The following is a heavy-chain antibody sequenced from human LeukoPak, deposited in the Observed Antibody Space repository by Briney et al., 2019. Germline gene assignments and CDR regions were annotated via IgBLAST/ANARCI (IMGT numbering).Heavy chain of an antibody. Sequence: GGSLRLSCAASGFTFSSYSMNWVRQAPGKGLEWVSSISSSSSYIYYADSVKGRFTISRDNAKNSLYLQMNSLRAEDTAVYYCARVGAYYDFWSGYCTFVEPLVYWGQGTLVTVSS. D-gene: IGHD3-3*01. J-gene: IGHJ4*02. CDR2: ISSSSSYI. V-gene: IGHV3-21*01. CDR1: GFTFSSYS. CDR3: ARVGAYYDFWSGYCTFVEPLVY.